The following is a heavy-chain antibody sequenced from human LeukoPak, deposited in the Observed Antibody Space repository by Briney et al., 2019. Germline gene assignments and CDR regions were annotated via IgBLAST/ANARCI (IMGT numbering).Heavy chain of an antibody. CDR1: GFTFSSYW. J-gene: IGHJ6*02. Sequence: PGGSLRLSCAASGFTFSSYWMHWVRQAPGKGLVWVSRINTDGSSTSYADSVKGRFTISRDNAKNTLYLQMNSLRAEDTAVYYCARDMEAPGIAAAAALCGMDVWGQGTTVTVSS. CDR2: INTDGSST. D-gene: IGHD6-13*01. V-gene: IGHV3-74*01. CDR3: ARDMEAPGIAAAAALCGMDV.